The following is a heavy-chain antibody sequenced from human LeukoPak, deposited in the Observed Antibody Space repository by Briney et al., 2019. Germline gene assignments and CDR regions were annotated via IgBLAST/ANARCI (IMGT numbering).Heavy chain of an antibody. CDR3: ARHDGTADAFDI. J-gene: IGHJ3*02. Sequence: SETLSLTCAVSGGSISRYYWSWIRQPPGKGLEWIGYIYYTGTTNCNPSLKSRITILVDTSKNQFSLKLNSVTAADTAVYYCARHDGTADAFDIWGQGTMVTVSS. V-gene: IGHV4-59*08. CDR1: GGSISRYY. CDR2: IYYTGTT.